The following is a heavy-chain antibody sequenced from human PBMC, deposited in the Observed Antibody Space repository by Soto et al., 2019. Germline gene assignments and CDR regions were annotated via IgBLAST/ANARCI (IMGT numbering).Heavy chain of an antibody. J-gene: IGHJ3*02. V-gene: IGHV4-34*01. CDR2: ISHSGRI. CDR1: GGSVSSGSYY. CDR3: ARVERGTATTVVDAFDI. Sequence: PSETLSLTCAVYGGSVSSGSYYWSWIRQPPGKGLEWIAEISHSGRIHFNPSLKSRVTISVDTSKNQFSLKMSSVTAADTALYYCARVERGTATTVVDAFDIWGQGTTVTVSS. D-gene: IGHD1-1*01.